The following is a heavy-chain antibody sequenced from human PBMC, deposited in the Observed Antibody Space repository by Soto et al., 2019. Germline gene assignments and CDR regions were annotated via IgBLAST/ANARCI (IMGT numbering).Heavy chain of an antibody. J-gene: IGHJ3*01. Sequence: GGSLRLSCAASGFTFSSYAMSWVRQAPGKGLEWVSAISGSGSSTYYADSVKGRFTISRDNSKNTLYLQMNSLRAEDMDVYYCANTRGEVGAHAVFDLWGQGTMVTVSS. D-gene: IGHD1-26*01. CDR3: ANTRGEVGAHAVFDL. CDR2: ISGSGSST. CDR1: GFTFSSYA. V-gene: IGHV3-23*01.